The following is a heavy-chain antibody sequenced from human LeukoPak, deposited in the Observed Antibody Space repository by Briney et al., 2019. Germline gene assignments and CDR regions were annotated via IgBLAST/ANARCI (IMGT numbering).Heavy chain of an antibody. D-gene: IGHD1-1*01. J-gene: IGHJ3*02. Sequence: GGSLRLSCAASGFTFDDYTMHWVRQAPGKGLEWVSLISWNGVSTYYADSVKGRFTISRDNSKNSLYLQMNSLRAEDTALYYCARDMEPDAFDIWGQGTMVTVSS. CDR1: GFTFDDYT. V-gene: IGHV3-43*01. CDR3: ARDMEPDAFDI. CDR2: ISWNGVST.